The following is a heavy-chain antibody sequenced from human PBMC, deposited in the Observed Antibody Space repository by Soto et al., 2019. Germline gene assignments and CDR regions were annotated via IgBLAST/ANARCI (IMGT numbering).Heavy chain of an antibody. D-gene: IGHD2-21*01. CDR1: GFTFSHYG. CDR2: ISGSGDRA. J-gene: IGHJ4*02. V-gene: IGHV3-23*01. Sequence: GGSLRLSCGASGFTFSHYGMTWVRQAPGKGLEWVSTISGSGDRAFYADPVKGRFTISRDNSKNTLYLQMNSLSAEDTAMYYCAKEMIASTLADFFDYWGQGILVTVSS. CDR3: AKEMIASTLADFFDY.